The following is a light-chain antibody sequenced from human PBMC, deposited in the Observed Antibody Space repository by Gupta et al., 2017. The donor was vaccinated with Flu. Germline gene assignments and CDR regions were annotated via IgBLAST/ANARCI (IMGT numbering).Light chain of an antibody. CDR2: GAS. CDR1: QSITSSN. Sequence: CRASQSITSSNLTGYQQEPGQPPRRLISGASIRATGIPARFSRSRSGTGFTLTIFTLEPEDFAVYYCQQYDFDQGTRLEITFGQGTKLEIK. J-gene: IGKJ2*01. CDR3: QQYDFDQGTRLEIT. V-gene: IGKV3-20*01.